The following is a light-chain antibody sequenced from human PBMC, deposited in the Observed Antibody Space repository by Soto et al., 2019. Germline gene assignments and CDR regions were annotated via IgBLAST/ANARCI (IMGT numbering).Light chain of an antibody. CDR1: SSNIGSNT. V-gene: IGLV1-44*01. J-gene: IGLJ1*01. CDR2: NNN. Sequence: QSVLTQPPSASGTPGQRVTISCSGSSSNIGSNTVNWYQQLPGTDPKLLIYNNNQRPSGVPDRFSGSKSGTSASLAISGLHSQVEADYYRAPWDDSLNGLVFGTGTKVTVL. CDR3: APWDDSLNGLV.